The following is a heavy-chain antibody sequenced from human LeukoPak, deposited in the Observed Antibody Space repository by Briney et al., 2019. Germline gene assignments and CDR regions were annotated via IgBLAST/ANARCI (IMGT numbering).Heavy chain of an antibody. Sequence: PGGSLRLSCAASGFTFSSYSMNWVRQAPGKGLEWVSAISGSGGSTYYADSVKGRFTISRDNSKNTLYLQMNSLRAEDTAVYYCAKDLPRMIGAFDIWGQGTMVTVSS. CDR2: ISGSGGST. CDR3: AKDLPRMIGAFDI. J-gene: IGHJ3*02. D-gene: IGHD3-16*01. V-gene: IGHV3-23*01. CDR1: GFTFSSYS.